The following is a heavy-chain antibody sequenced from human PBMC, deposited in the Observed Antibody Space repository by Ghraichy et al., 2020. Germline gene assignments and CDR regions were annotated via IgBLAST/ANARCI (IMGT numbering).Heavy chain of an antibody. CDR1: GFTFSTYW. CDR2: INNDGTST. Sequence: GESLNISCAASGFTFSTYWMHWVRQAPGKGLVWVSCINNDGTSTSYADSVKGRFTISRDNAKNTLYLQINSLRAEDAAVYYCARDAYSYDIYYYYGMDVWCQGTTVTVSS. CDR3: ARDAYSYDIYYYYGMDV. D-gene: IGHD5-18*01. J-gene: IGHJ6*02. V-gene: IGHV3-74*01.